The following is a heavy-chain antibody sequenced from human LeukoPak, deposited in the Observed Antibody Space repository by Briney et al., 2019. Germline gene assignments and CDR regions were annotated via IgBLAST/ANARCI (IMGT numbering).Heavy chain of an antibody. D-gene: IGHD2-15*01. J-gene: IGHJ5*02. Sequence: GGSLRLSCAASGFTFSSYAMHWVRQAPGKGLEWVAVISYDGSNKYYADSVKGRFTISRDNSKNTQYLQMNSLRAEDTAVYYCASVVVAATTLDPWGQGTLVTVSS. V-gene: IGHV3-30*04. CDR3: ASVVVAATTLDP. CDR1: GFTFSSYA. CDR2: ISYDGSNK.